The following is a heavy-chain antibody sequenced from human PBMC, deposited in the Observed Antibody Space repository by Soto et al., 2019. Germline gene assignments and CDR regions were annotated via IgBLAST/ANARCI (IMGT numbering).Heavy chain of an antibody. CDR3: ARGGWDCSSAGCYVVPQNY. CDR2: FYYSENT. Sequence: SETLSLTCSVSGGSISSKSYSWGWIRQPPGKGLEWIGTFYYSENTYYNPSLKSRVTISVDTSKNQFSLKLSSVTAADTAVYYCARGGWDCSSAGCYVVPQNYWGQGALVTVSS. D-gene: IGHD2-2*01. V-gene: IGHV4-39*01. CDR1: GGSISSKSYS. J-gene: IGHJ4*02.